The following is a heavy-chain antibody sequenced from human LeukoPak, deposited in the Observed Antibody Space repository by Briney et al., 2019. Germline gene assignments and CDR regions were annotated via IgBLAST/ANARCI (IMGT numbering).Heavy chain of an antibody. Sequence: GGSLRLSCAASGFTFSDYAMSWVRQAPGQGLEWVSSISDDGSGTYYADSVKGRFTISRDNSKNTLYLQMNSLRAEDAAVYYCARDSVPQDCSSTSCYAFLFDYWGQGTLVTVSS. CDR2: ISDDGSGT. V-gene: IGHV3-23*01. CDR3: ARDSVPQDCSSTSCYAFLFDY. J-gene: IGHJ4*02. D-gene: IGHD2-2*01. CDR1: GFTFSDYA.